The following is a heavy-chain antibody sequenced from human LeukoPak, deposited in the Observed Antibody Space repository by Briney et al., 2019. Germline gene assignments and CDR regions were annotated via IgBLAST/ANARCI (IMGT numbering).Heavy chain of an antibody. Sequence: PLETLSLTCTVSGGSISSYYWSWIRQPAGKGLEWIGRIYTSGSTNYNPSLKSRVTMSVDTSKNQFSLKLSSVTAADTAVYYCARVVSDGSGSYYPDYWGQGTLVTVSS. J-gene: IGHJ4*02. CDR2: IYTSGST. V-gene: IGHV4-4*07. CDR3: ARVVSDGSGSYYPDY. D-gene: IGHD3-10*01. CDR1: GGSISSYY.